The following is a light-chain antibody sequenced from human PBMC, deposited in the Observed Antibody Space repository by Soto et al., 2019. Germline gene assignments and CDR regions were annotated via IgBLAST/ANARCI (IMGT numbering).Light chain of an antibody. V-gene: IGKV3-20*01. Sequence: IVMTQSPATLSVSPGERATLSCRASQSVSSNLAWYQQKPGQAPRVIIFGVSTRATGVPDRFSGSGSGTDFTLTISRLEPEDFALYYCQQYGNSPLTFGGGTKVDI. CDR2: GVS. CDR1: QSVSSN. J-gene: IGKJ4*01. CDR3: QQYGNSPLT.